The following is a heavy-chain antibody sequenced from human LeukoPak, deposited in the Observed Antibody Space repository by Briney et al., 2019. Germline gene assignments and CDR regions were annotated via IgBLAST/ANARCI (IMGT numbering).Heavy chain of an antibody. D-gene: IGHD6-19*01. J-gene: IGHJ4*02. Sequence: ASVKVSCKVSGYTLTELSMHWVRQAPGKGLEWMGGFDPEDGETIYEQKFQGRVTMTEDTSTDTAYMELSSLRSEDTAVYYCATTSYSSGWYSYFDYWGQGTLVTVSS. V-gene: IGHV1-24*01. CDR2: FDPEDGET. CDR1: GYTLTELS. CDR3: ATTSYSSGWYSYFDY.